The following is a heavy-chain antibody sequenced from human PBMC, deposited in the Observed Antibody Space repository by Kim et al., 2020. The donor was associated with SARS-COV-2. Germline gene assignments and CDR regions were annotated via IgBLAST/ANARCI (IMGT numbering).Heavy chain of an antibody. V-gene: IGHV4-39*07. Sequence: SETLSLTCTVSGGSSSSSSYYWGWIRQPPGKGLEWIGSIYYSGSTYYNPSLKSRVTISIDTSKNQFSLKLGSVTAADTAVYYCATMLWFGEKAFDPWGQGTLVTVSS. CDR3: ATMLWFGEKAFDP. D-gene: IGHD3-10*01. CDR2: IYYSGST. CDR1: GGSSSSSSYY. J-gene: IGHJ5*01.